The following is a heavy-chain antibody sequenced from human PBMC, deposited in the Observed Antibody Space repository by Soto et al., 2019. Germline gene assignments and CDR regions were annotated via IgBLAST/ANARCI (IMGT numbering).Heavy chain of an antibody. V-gene: IGHV1-69*06. Sequence: SVKVSCKASGGTFSSYAISWVRQAPGQGLEWMGGIIPIFGTANYAQKFQGRVTITADKSTSTAYMELSSLRSEDTAVYYCARADSGSYYYYYYGMDVWGQGTTVTVSS. CDR2: IIPIFGTA. D-gene: IGHD1-26*01. CDR1: GGTFSSYA. CDR3: ARADSGSYYYYYYGMDV. J-gene: IGHJ6*02.